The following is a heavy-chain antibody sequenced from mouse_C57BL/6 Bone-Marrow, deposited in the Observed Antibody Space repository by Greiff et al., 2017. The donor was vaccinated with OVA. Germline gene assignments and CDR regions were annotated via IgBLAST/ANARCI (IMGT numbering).Heavy chain of an antibody. CDR3: AGSDGYLYAMDD. CDR2: IHPSDSDT. CDR1: GYTFTSYW. V-gene: IGHV1-74*01. Sequence: QVQLQQPGAELVKPGASVKVSCKASGYTFTSYWMHWVKQRPGQGLEWIGRIHPSDSDTNYNQKFKGKATLTVDKSSSTAYMQLSSLTSEDSAVYYCAGSDGYLYAMDDWGQGTSVTVSS. D-gene: IGHD2-3*01. J-gene: IGHJ4*01.